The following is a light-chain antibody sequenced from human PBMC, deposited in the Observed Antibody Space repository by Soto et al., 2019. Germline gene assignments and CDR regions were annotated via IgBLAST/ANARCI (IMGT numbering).Light chain of an antibody. CDR2: AAS. Sequence: DIQMTQSPSSVSASVGDRVTITCRASQGINVWLAWYQHKPGKAPKLPIHAASSLQSGVPSRFSGSGSGTDFTLTISSLQPEDYATYYCQQANNFPWTFGQGTKVEIK. CDR3: QQANNFPWT. J-gene: IGKJ1*01. CDR1: QGINVW. V-gene: IGKV1-12*01.